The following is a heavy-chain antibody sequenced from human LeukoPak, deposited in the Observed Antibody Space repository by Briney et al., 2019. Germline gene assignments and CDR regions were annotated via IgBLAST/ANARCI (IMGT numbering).Heavy chain of an antibody. V-gene: IGHV1-2*02. Sequence: GASVKVSCKASGYTFTDYFIHWVRQAPGQGLEWMGWINPNSGDTNYAQNFQGRVTMTRDTSISTAYMELSRLRSDDTVVYYCARDPRDGYNCPFDYWGQGTPVTVSS. CDR1: GYTFTDYF. D-gene: IGHD5-24*01. J-gene: IGHJ4*02. CDR3: ARDPRDGYNCPFDY. CDR2: INPNSGDT.